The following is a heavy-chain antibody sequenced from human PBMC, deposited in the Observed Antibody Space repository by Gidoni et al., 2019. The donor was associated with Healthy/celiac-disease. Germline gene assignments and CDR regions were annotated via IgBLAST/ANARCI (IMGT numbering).Heavy chain of an antibody. V-gene: IGHV4-30-4*01. CDR1: GGSISSGAYY. J-gene: IGHJ6*02. Sequence: QVQLQESGPGLVKPSQTLSLTCTVSGGSISSGAYYWSWIRQPPGKGLEWIGYIYYSGSTYYNPSLKSRVTISVDTSKNQFSLKLSSVTAADTAVYYCARKYYYDSSGYYYDGDGMDVWGQGTTVTVSS. CDR3: ARKYYYDSSGYYYDGDGMDV. CDR2: IYYSGST. D-gene: IGHD3-22*01.